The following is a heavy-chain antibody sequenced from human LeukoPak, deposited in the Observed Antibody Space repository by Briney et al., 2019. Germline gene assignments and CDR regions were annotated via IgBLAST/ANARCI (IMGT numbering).Heavy chain of an antibody. J-gene: IGHJ5*02. D-gene: IGHD3-22*01. CDR1: GGSISNSSYY. V-gene: IGHV4-39*01. Sequence: PSETLSLTCTVSGGSISNSSYYWGWIRQPPGKGLEWIGSIYYSGSTYYNPSLKSRVTISVDTSKNQFSLKLSSVTAADTAVYYCARHKWWPNTYYYDSSGQNWFDPWGQGTLVTVSS. CDR2: IYYSGST. CDR3: ARHKWWPNTYYYDSSGQNWFDP.